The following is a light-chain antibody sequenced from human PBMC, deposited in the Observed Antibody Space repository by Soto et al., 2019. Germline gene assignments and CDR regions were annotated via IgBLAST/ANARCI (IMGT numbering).Light chain of an antibody. J-gene: IGLJ1*01. V-gene: IGLV1-47*02. CDR1: SSNIGSNY. CDR3: AAWDDSLSGGV. CDR2: SNN. Sequence: QSVLTQPPSASGTPGQRVTISCSGSSSNIGSNYVYWYQQLPGTAPKLLIYSNNQRPSGDPDRFSGSKSGTSASLAISGLRSEDEADYYCAAWDDSLSGGVFGTGTKVTVL.